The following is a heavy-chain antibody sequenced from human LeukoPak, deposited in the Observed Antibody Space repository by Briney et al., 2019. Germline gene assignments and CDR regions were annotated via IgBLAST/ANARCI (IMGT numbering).Heavy chain of an antibody. V-gene: IGHV7-4-1*02. D-gene: IGHD3-3*01. CDR1: GYTFTSYA. J-gene: IGHJ4*02. CDR3: ARDRYDFWSGYAWSDILTGYYYFDY. CDR2: IDTNTGNP. Sequence: GASVKVSCKASGYTFTSYAMNWVRQAPGQGLEWMRWIDTNTGNPTYAQGFTGRFVFSLDTSVSTAYLQISSLKAEDTAVYYCARDRYDFWSGYAWSDILTGYYYFDYWGQGTLVTVSS.